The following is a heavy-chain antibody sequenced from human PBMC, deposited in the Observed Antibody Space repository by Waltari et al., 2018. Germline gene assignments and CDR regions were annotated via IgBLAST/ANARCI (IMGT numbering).Heavy chain of an antibody. CDR1: GFTFSAHW. Sequence: EVQLVESGGGLVQPGGSLKLSCAASGFTFSAHWMAWVRQAPGKGVGWVASIKGEGSETYCADSLKGRCTISRDNVNNSLYLQMNGLRAEDTAVYHCTRNALYYETNGPQRGGEYWGQGTLVTVSS. CDR2: IKGEGSET. CDR3: TRNALYYETNGPQRGGEY. D-gene: IGHD3-22*01. J-gene: IGHJ4*02. V-gene: IGHV3-7*01.